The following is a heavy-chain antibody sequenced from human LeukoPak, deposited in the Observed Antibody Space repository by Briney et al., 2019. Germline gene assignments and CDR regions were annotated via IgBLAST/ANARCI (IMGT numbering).Heavy chain of an antibody. CDR2: ITSSSTYI. V-gene: IGHV3-21*01. Sequence: PGGSLRLSCAASGFTFSTYNMNWVRQAPGKGLEWVSSITSSSTYIYYADSVKGRFTISRDNAKNSLYLQMNSLRAEDTAVYYCAKYRGGAAGIGQYYMDVWGKGTTVTISS. CDR3: AKYRGGAAGIGQYYMDV. J-gene: IGHJ6*03. D-gene: IGHD6-13*01. CDR1: GFTFSTYN.